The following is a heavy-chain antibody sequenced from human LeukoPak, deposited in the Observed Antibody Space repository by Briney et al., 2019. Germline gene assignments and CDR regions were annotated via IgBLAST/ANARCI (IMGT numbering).Heavy chain of an antibody. V-gene: IGHV4-38-2*02. CDR1: GGSISSYY. Sequence: SETLSLTCTISGGSISSYYWSWIRQPPGKGLEWIGSIYHSWSTYYNPSLKSRVTISVDTSKNQFSLKLSSVTAADTAVYYCARGGYCSGGSCKRFDYWGQGNLVTVSS. CDR3: ARGGYCSGGSCKRFDY. D-gene: IGHD2-15*01. J-gene: IGHJ4*02. CDR2: IYHSWST.